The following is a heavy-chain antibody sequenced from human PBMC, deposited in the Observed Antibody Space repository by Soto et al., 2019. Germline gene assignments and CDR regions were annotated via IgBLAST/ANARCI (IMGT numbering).Heavy chain of an antibody. CDR2: IYNSGST. J-gene: IGHJ4*02. D-gene: IGHD6-19*01. CDR1: GGSISSYY. Sequence: SSETLSLTCTVSGGSISSYYWSWIRQPPGKGLEWIGYIYNSGSTNYNPSLKSRVTISIDTSKRQISLKLSSVTAADTAVYYCARDQGIAVAVFDYWGQGTVVTVSS. V-gene: IGHV4-59*01. CDR3: ARDQGIAVAVFDY.